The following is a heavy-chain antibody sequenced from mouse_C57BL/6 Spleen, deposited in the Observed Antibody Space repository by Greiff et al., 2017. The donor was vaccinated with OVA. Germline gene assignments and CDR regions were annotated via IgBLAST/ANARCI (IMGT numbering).Heavy chain of an antibody. D-gene: IGHD1-1*01. CDR1: GYTFTSYW. J-gene: IGHJ2*01. V-gene: IGHV1-55*01. CDR3: ARSVVATGNYFDY. Sequence: VQLQQPGAELVKPGASVKMSCKASGYTFTSYWITWVKQRPGQGLEWIGDIYPGSGSTNYNEKFKSKATLTVDTSSSTAYMQLSSLTSEDSAVYYCARSVVATGNYFDYWGQGTTLTVSS. CDR2: IYPGSGST.